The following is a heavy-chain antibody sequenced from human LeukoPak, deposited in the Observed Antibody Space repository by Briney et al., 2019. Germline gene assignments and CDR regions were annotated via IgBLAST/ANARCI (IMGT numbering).Heavy chain of an antibody. CDR2: IYYSRST. CDR3: ARDIVYLIDEDYG. V-gene: IGHV4-39*02. CDR1: GGSIGSSNYH. D-gene: IGHD4-17*01. J-gene: IGHJ4*02. Sequence: SETLSLTCTVSGGSIGSSNYHWVWIRQPPGKGLEWIGSIYYSRSTYYHSSLKSRVTISVDTSKNLFSPKLTSVTAADTAVYYCARDIVYLIDEDYGWGQGILVTVSS.